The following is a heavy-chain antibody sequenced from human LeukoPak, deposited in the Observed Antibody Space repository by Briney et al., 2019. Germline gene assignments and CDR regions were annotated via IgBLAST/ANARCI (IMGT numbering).Heavy chain of an antibody. Sequence: GGSLRLSCAASGFTLSSYPMSWPRQAPGKGLEGVSAISGSGGNTYYGDSVKGRFTISRDNSKNTLYLQMNSLRAEDTAVYYCAKESSYGDYDSESWFDPWGQGTLVTVSS. D-gene: IGHD4-17*01. V-gene: IGHV3-23*01. J-gene: IGHJ5*02. CDR2: ISGSGGNT. CDR3: AKESSYGDYDSESWFDP. CDR1: GFTLSSYP.